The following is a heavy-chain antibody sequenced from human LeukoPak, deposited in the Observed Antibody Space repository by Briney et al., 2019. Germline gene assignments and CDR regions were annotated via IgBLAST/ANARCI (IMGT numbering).Heavy chain of an antibody. CDR1: GGSISSSSYY. J-gene: IGHJ6*02. CDR3: ERYIDSSGYYPPIYGMDV. Sequence: SETLSLTCTVSGGSISSSSYYWGWIRQPPGKGLEWIGSIYYSGSTYYNPSLKSRVTISVDTSKNQFSLKLSSVTAADTAVYYCERYIDSSGYYPPIYGMDVWGQGTTVTVSS. CDR2: IYYSGST. D-gene: IGHD3-22*01. V-gene: IGHV4-39*01.